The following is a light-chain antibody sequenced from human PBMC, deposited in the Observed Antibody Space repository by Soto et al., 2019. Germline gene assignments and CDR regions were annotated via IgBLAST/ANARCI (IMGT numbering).Light chain of an antibody. CDR3: SSYTGSSTSVV. CDR1: SSDVGGYNY. CDR2: EVS. J-gene: IGLJ2*01. Sequence: QSALTQPASVSGSPGQSITISCTGTSSDVGGYNYVSWYQQHPGKAPKLMIYEVSSRPSGVSNRFSGSKSGNTASLTISGLQAEDEADYYCSSYTGSSTSVVFGGGTQLTVL. V-gene: IGLV2-14*01.